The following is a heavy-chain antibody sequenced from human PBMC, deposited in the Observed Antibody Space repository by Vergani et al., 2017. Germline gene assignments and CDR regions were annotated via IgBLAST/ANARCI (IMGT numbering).Heavy chain of an antibody. D-gene: IGHD4-17*01. J-gene: IGHJ6*02. V-gene: IGHV3-48*03. CDR3: ARDLDYGDYDYYYYGMDV. CDR1: GFTFSSYE. CDR2: ISSSGSTI. Sequence: EVQLVESGGGLVKPGGSLRLSCAASGFTFSSYEMNWVRQAPGKGLEWVSYISSSGSTIYYADSVKGRFTISRDNAKNSLYLQMNSLRAEDTAVYYCARDLDYGDYDYYYYGMDVWGQGTTVTVSS.